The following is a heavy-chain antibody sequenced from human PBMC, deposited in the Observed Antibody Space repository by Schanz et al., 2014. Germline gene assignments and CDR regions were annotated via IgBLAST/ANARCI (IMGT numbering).Heavy chain of an antibody. J-gene: IGHJ3*01. CDR2: MYINSGST. D-gene: IGHD5-12*01. Sequence: EVQLVESGGGLIQPGGSLRLSCAVSWFTVNTNYMSWVRQAPGKGLEWISSMYINSGSTQYADSVKGRFIISRDSSKNTLFLQMNSLRAEDTAVYFCARDGGRDGYNLAFDVWGQGTLVTVSS. V-gene: IGHV3-53*01. CDR3: ARDGGRDGYNLAFDV. CDR1: WFTVNTNY.